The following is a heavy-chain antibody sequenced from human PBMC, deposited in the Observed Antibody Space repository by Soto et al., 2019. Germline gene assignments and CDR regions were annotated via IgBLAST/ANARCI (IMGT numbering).Heavy chain of an antibody. J-gene: IGHJ4*02. D-gene: IGHD6-13*01. CDR1: GFVFGTYP. V-gene: IGHV3-23*01. CDR3: AKRSGSWYFFDH. Sequence: EVQLLESGGGLVQPGGSLRLSCTTSGFVFGTYPMAWVRQAPGKGPEWVSSISATGDNTYYADSVKGRCTISRDNSKQTVFLQMNSLGAEDSGTYYCAKRSGSWYFFDHWGQGTLVAVSS. CDR2: ISATGDNT.